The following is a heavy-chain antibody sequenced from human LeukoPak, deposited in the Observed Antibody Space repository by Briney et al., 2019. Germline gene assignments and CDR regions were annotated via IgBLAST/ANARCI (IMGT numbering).Heavy chain of an antibody. D-gene: IGHD4-17*01. V-gene: IGHV5-51*01. CDR3: ARRPFDPYGDLGPFDY. J-gene: IGHJ4*02. CDR2: IYPGDSDT. Sequence: GESLKISCKGSGYSFTSYWIGWVRQIPGKGLEWVGIIYPGDSDTRYSPSFQGQVTISADKSVSTAYLQWSSLKASDTAMYYCARRPFDPYGDLGPFDYWGQGTLVTVSS. CDR1: GYSFTSYW.